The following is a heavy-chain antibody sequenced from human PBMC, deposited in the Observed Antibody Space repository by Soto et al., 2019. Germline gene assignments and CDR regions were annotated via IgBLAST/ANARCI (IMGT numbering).Heavy chain of an antibody. CDR1: GDTFTDYY. V-gene: IGHV1-46*01. Sequence: QVQLMQSGAEVKKPGASVKVSCKASGDTFTDYYIHWVRQAPGQGLEWMGTVNPSGGHTTYAQHFLGRVTMTRDTSTSTLYMALTSLTYDNTAIYYCARGGHVVVVTAALDYWGQGTLVTVSS. D-gene: IGHD2-21*02. J-gene: IGHJ4*02. CDR2: VNPSGGHT. CDR3: ARGGHVVVVTAALDY.